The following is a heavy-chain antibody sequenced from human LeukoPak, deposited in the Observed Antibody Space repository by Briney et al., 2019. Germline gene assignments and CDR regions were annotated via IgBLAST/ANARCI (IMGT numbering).Heavy chain of an antibody. CDR2: IYTSGST. CDR3: ARDRYCSGGSCYGMGAFDI. D-gene: IGHD2-15*01. J-gene: IGHJ3*02. V-gene: IGHV4-61*02. CDR1: GGSISSGSYY. Sequence: SETLSLTCTVSGGSISSGSYYWSWIRQPAGKGLEWIGRIYTSGSTNCNPSLKSRVTISVDTSKNQFSLKLSSVTAADTAVYYCARDRYCSGGSCYGMGAFDIWGQGTMVTVSS.